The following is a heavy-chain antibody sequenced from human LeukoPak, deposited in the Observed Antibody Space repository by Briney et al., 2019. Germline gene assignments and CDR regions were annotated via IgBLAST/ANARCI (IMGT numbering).Heavy chain of an antibody. CDR3: AGHRGYSYGYGY. V-gene: IGHV4-39*01. J-gene: IGHJ4*02. Sequence: SETLSLTCTVSGGSIRSSYYYWGWIRQPPGKGLEWIGSIYDSGSTYYNPSLKSRVTISVDKSKNQFSLKLSSVTAADTAVYYCAGHRGYSYGYGYWGQGTLVTVSS. CDR2: IYDSGST. D-gene: IGHD5-18*01. CDR1: GGSIRSSYYY.